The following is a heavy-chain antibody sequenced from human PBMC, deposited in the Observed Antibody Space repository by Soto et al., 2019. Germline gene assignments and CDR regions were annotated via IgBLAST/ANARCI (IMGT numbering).Heavy chain of an antibody. D-gene: IGHD2-21*01. CDR1: EYSFTNYW. Sequence: GAALKISCKGSEYSFTNYWIGWVRQMPGKGLEWMGVIYVGDSDTRYSPPFQGQVTISADKSISTAYLQWSSLKASDTAMYYCARLVDIFDFVYWGQGTLVTVSS. CDR2: IYVGDSDT. J-gene: IGHJ4*02. CDR3: ARLVDIFDFVY. V-gene: IGHV5-51*01.